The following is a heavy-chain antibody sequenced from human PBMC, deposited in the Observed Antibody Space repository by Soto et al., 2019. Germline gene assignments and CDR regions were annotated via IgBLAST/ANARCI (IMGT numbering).Heavy chain of an antibody. CDR1: GYTFTGYY. CDR2: INPNSGGT. J-gene: IGHJ6*02. D-gene: IGHD3-10*01. CDR3: ARAITMVRGVISPQPSYSGMDV. Sequence: GASVKVSCKASGYTFTGYYMHWVRQAYGQWLEWMGWINPNSGGTNYAQKFQGWVTMTRDTSSSTAYMELSRLRSDDTAVYYCARAITMVRGVISPQPSYSGMDVWAQGTTVTVSS. V-gene: IGHV1-2*04.